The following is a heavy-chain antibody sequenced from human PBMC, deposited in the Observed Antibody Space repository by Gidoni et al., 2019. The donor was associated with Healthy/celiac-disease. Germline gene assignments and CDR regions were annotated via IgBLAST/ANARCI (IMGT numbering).Heavy chain of an antibody. D-gene: IGHD6-19*01. V-gene: IGHV3-23*01. J-gene: IGHJ4*02. CDR2: ISGSGGST. Sequence: EVQLLESGGGLVQPGGSLRLSCAASGFTFSSYALSWVRQAPGKGLEWVSAISGSGGSTYYADSVKGRFTISRDNSKNTLYLQMNSLRAEDTAVYYCAKGGIAVAGPPYYFDYWGQGTLVTVSS. CDR1: GFTFSSYA. CDR3: AKGGIAVAGPPYYFDY.